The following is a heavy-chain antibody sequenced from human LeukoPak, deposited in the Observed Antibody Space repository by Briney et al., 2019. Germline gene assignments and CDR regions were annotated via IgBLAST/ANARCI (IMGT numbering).Heavy chain of an antibody. V-gene: IGHV4-59*08. Sequence: PSETLSLTCTVSGGFISNDYWTWIRQPPGKGLEWIAYIYHSGSTNYNPSLTSRFTMSIDTFKKQFSLRLSSVTAADTAVYYCARRGGDWGYWYFDLWGRGTLVTVSS. CDR3: ARRGGDWGYWYFDL. CDR1: GGFISNDY. D-gene: IGHD7-27*01. J-gene: IGHJ2*01. CDR2: IYHSGST.